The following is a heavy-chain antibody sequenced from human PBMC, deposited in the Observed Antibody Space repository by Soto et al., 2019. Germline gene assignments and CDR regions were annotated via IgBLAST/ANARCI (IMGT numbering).Heavy chain of an antibody. J-gene: IGHJ4*02. Sequence: QVQLMQSGAEVKKPGASVKVSCKASGDTFTDYYIHWVRQAPGQGLEWLGTVNPSGGHTTYAQHFLGRATMTRDTSTSTFFMVLTSLTSDDTAIYYCARGGHVVVVTAALDYWGQGTLVTVSS. CDR3: ARGGHVVVVTAALDY. CDR2: VNPSGGHT. V-gene: IGHV1-46*01. CDR1: GDTFTDYY. D-gene: IGHD2-21*02.